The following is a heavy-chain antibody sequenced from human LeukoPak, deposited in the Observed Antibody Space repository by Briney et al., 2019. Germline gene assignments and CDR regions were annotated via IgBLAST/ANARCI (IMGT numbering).Heavy chain of an antibody. J-gene: IGHJ3*02. CDR3: ARDPNGDYIGAFDM. CDR2: IRGSGVNT. V-gene: IGHV3-23*01. CDR1: GFSFSAYA. Sequence: GGSLKLSCTASGFSFSAYAMMWVRQAPGKGPEWVSAIRGSGVNTYYADSVKGRFTISRDNSKYTLFLQMNSLRAEDTAVYYCARDPNGDYIGAFDMWGPGTMVTVSS. D-gene: IGHD4-17*01.